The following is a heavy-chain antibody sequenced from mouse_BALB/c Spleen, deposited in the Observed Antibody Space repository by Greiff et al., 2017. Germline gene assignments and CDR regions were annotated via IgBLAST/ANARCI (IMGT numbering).Heavy chain of an antibody. V-gene: IGHV5-12-2*01. Sequence: EVLLVESGGGLVQPGGSLKLSCAASGFTFSSYTMSWVRQTPEKRLEWVAYISNGGGSTYYPDTVKGRFTISRDNAKNTLYLQMSSLKSEDTAMYYCARHGYDGKPAWFAYWGQGTLVTVSA. J-gene: IGHJ3*01. CDR3: ARHGYDGKPAWFAY. CDR1: GFTFSSYT. CDR2: ISNGGGST. D-gene: IGHD2-2*01.